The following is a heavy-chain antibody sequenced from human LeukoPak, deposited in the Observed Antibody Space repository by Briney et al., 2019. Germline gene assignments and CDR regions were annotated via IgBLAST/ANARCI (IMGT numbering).Heavy chain of an antibody. CDR1: GFTFSSYS. J-gene: IGHJ6*04. Sequence: GGSLRLSCAASGFTFSSYSMNWVRQAPGKGLEWVSSMSSSGRHFYYADSLTGRFTISRDNAKNSLYLQMNSLRADDTAVYYCARVLSTGDWSDMDVWGEGTAVTVFS. D-gene: IGHD2-21*02. V-gene: IGHV3-21*04. CDR3: ARVLSTGDWSDMDV. CDR2: MSSSGRHF.